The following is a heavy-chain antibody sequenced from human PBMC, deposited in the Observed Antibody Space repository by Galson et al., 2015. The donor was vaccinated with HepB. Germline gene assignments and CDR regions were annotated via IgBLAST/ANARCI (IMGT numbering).Heavy chain of an antibody. CDR2: FDPGDGET. D-gene: IGHD4-23*01. V-gene: IGHV1-24*01. CDR3: ATLFYGGNSNFDY. J-gene: IGHJ4*02. CDR1: GYTLTELS. Sequence: SVKVSCKVSGYTLTELSMHWVRQAPGKGLEWMGGFDPGDGETIYAQKFQGRVTMTEDTSTDTAYMELSSLRSEDTAVYYCATLFYGGNSNFDYWGQGTLVTVSS.